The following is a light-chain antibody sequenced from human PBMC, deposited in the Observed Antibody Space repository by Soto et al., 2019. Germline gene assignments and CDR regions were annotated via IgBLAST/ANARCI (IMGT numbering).Light chain of an antibody. CDR2: AAS. J-gene: IGKJ2*01. CDR3: QQSDSTPYT. V-gene: IGKV1-39*01. Sequence: DIQMTQSPSSLSASVGDRVTINCRASQSISTFLNWYQQKQGQAPKVLISAASTLQSGVPSRFSGRGSGTEFTLTISSLQPEDFATYYCQQSDSTPYTFGQGTTLETK. CDR1: QSISTF.